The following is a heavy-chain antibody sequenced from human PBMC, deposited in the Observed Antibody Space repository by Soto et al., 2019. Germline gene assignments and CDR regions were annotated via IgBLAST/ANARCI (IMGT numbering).Heavy chain of an antibody. CDR3: AKGSRRGWPALLYGMDV. Sequence: QVQLVESGGGVVQPGRSLRLSCAASGFTFSSYGMHWVRQAPGKGLEWVAVISYDGSNKYYADSVKGRFTISRDNSKNTLYLQMKRLRAGDTAGYLCAKGSRRGWPALLYGMDVWGQGTTVNVSS. CDR1: GFTFSSYG. D-gene: IGHD6-19*01. J-gene: IGHJ6*02. V-gene: IGHV3-30*18. CDR2: ISYDGSNK.